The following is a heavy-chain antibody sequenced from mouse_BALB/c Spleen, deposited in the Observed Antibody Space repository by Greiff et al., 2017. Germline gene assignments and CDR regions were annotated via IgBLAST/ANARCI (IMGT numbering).Heavy chain of an antibody. V-gene: IGHV3-2*02. CDR1: GYSITSDYA. J-gene: IGHJ4*01. Sequence: VQLQQPGPGLAKPSQSLSLTCTVTGYSITSDYAWNWIRQFPGNKLEWMGYISYSGSTSYNPSLKSRISITRDTSKNQFFLQLNSVTTEDTATDYCARAGRGYYAMDYWGQGTSVTVSS. CDR3: ARAGRGYYAMDY. CDR2: ISYSGST.